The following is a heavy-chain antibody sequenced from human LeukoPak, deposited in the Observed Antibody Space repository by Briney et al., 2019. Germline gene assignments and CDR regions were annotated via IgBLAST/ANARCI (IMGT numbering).Heavy chain of an antibody. D-gene: IGHD3-10*01. Sequence: PGRSLRLSCVGTGFSFSSYPMHWVRQAPGKGLEWVAVISYDGSNKYYADFVKGRFTISRDNSKNALYLQMNSLRAEDTAVYYCARSQVLLWFGELKHWGQGTLVTVSS. CDR3: ARSQVLLWFGELKH. V-gene: IGHV3-30-3*01. J-gene: IGHJ4*02. CDR2: ISYDGSNK. CDR1: GFSFSSYP.